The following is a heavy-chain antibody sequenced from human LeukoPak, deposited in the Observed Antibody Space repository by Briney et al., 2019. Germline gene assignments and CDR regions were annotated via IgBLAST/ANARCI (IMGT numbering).Heavy chain of an antibody. CDR2: MNPNSGNT. J-gene: IGHJ4*02. D-gene: IGHD3-3*01. CDR3: ARAVRITIFGVVITYYFDY. V-gene: IGHV1-8*03. Sequence: GASVKVSCKASGYTFTSYDINWVRQATGQGLEWMGWMNPNSGNTGYAQKFQGRVTITRNTSISTAYMELSSLRSEDTAVYYCARAVRITIFGVVITYYFDYWGQGTLVTVSS. CDR1: GYTFTSYD.